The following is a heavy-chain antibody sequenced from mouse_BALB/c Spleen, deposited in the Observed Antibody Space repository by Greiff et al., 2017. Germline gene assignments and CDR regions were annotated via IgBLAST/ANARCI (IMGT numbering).Heavy chain of an antibody. CDR3: ARDGVRRYFDY. J-gene: IGHJ2*01. V-gene: IGHV5-17*02. D-gene: IGHD2-14*01. Sequence: EVHLVESGGGLVQPGGSRKLSCAASGFTFSSFGMHWVRQAPEKGLEWVAYISSGSSTIYYADTVKGRFTISRDNPKNTLFLQMTSLRSEDTAMYYCARDGVRRYFDYWGQGTTLTVSS. CDR1: GFTFSSFG. CDR2: ISSGSSTI.